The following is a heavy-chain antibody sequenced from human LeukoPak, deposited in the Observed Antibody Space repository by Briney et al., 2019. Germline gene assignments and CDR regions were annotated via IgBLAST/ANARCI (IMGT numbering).Heavy chain of an antibody. CDR1: GGSISSYY. D-gene: IGHD2-21*02. Sequence: PSETLSLTCTVSGGSISSYYWSWIRQPPGKGLEWIGYIYYSGSTNYNPSLKSRVTISVDTSKNQFSLKLSSVTAADTAVYYCAITYCGGDCYHTPFDYWGQGTLVTVSS. CDR3: AITYCGGDCYHTPFDY. J-gene: IGHJ4*02. CDR2: IYYSGST. V-gene: IGHV4-59*08.